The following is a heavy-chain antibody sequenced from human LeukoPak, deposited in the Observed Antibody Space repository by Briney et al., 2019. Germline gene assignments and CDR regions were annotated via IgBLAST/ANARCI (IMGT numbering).Heavy chain of an antibody. CDR1: GFTFSSYA. CDR2: IKEDGSEK. V-gene: IGHV3-7*01. Sequence: GGSLRLSCAASGFTFSSYAMSWVRQAPGKGLEWVANIKEDGSEKYYVDSVKGRFTISRDNAKKSLYLQMDSLRAEDTAVYYCAKDMALVVVTDNGMDVWGQGTTVTVSS. CDR3: AKDMALVVVTDNGMDV. J-gene: IGHJ6*02. D-gene: IGHD2-21*02.